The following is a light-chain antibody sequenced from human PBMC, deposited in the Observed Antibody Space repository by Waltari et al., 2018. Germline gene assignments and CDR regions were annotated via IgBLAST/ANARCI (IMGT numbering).Light chain of an antibody. CDR3: QHYGNSVWT. Sequence: EVVLTQSPGTLSLSPGERATLSCRASQSVSSSYLAWYQQKPGQAPRLLIYGASNRATCIPDRIIGSGSGTDFTLTITRLEPEDFAVYYCQHYGNSVWTFGQGTKVEIK. CDR1: QSVSSSY. CDR2: GAS. J-gene: IGKJ1*01. V-gene: IGKV3-20*01.